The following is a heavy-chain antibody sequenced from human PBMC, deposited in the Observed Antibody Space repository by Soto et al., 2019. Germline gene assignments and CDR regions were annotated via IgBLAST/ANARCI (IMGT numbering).Heavy chain of an antibody. V-gene: IGHV1-3*01. CDR3: ARDRGDYSPLDY. D-gene: IGHD4-17*01. J-gene: IGHJ4*02. CDR1: GYTFTTYS. CDR2: INADNGNT. Sequence: QVQLVQSGAEVKQPGASVKLSCKASGYTFTTYSIHWVRQAPGQGLEWMGWINADNGNTKYSQKFQARVTISRDTSATTVYMELGSLRSDDTAVYYCARDRGDYSPLDYWGQGARVTVSS.